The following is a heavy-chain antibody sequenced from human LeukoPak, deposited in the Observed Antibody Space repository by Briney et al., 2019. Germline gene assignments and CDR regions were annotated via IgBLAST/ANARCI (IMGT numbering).Heavy chain of an antibody. CDR2: ISSSSSYI. CDR1: GFTFSSYS. D-gene: IGHD4-17*01. Sequence: GGSLRLSCAASGFTFSSYSMNWVRQAPGKGLEWVSSISSSSSYIYYADSVKGRFTISRDNAKNSLYLQMNSLRAEDTAVYYCARAGVGTVTTSDYWGQGTLVTVSS. CDR3: ARAGVGTVTTSDY. V-gene: IGHV3-21*01. J-gene: IGHJ4*02.